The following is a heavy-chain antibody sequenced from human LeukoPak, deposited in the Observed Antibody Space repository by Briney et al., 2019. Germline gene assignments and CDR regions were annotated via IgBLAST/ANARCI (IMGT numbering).Heavy chain of an antibody. V-gene: IGHV3-21*01. CDR2: ISSSSSYI. Sequence: GGSLRLSCAASGFTFGSYSMNWVRQAPGKGLEWVSSISSSSSYIYYADSVKGRFTISRDNAKNSLYLQMNSLRAEDTAVYYCARDRAGSSSDFDYWGQGTLVTVSS. CDR1: GFTFGSYS. D-gene: IGHD6-13*01. J-gene: IGHJ4*02. CDR3: ARDRAGSSSDFDY.